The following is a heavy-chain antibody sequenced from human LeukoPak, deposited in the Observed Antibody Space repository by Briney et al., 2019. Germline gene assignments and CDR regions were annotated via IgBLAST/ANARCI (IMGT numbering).Heavy chain of an antibody. J-gene: IGHJ4*02. CDR2: IYYSGST. CDR1: GGSISSGGYY. Sequence: SETLSLTCTVSGGSISSGGYYWSWIRQPPGKGLEWIGYIYYSGSTNYNPSLKSRVTISVDTSKNQFSLKLSSVTAADTAVYYCAGERLYCSGGSCYSFGIDYWGQGTLVTVSS. CDR3: AGERLYCSGGSCYSFGIDY. D-gene: IGHD2-15*01. V-gene: IGHV4-61*08.